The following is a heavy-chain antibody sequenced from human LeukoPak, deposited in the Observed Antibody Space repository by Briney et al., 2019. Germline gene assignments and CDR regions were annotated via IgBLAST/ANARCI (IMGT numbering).Heavy chain of an antibody. J-gene: IGHJ4*02. D-gene: IGHD2-21*01. V-gene: IGHV4-59*01. CDR3: ASAYTSIWYYFDH. CDR2: IYYNGDT. Sequence: SETLSLTCTVSSRSISHYYWSWIRQSPGKGLEWIGYIYYNGDTKYNPSLRSRVTISVDTSENQFSLKLNSVTAADTAVYFCASAYTSIWYYFDHWGPGTLVTVSS. CDR1: SRSISHYY.